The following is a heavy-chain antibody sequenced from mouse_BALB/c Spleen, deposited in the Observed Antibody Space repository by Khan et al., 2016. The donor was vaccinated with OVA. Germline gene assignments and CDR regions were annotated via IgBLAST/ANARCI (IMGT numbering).Heavy chain of an antibody. V-gene: IGHV2-9*02. CDR3: ARLEDI. D-gene: IGHD1-3*01. Sequence: VQLQQSGPGLVAPSQSLSITCTVSGFSLTSYGVHWVRQPPGKGLEWLGVIWAGGSTNYNSALMSRLSISKDNSKSQVFLKMNRQQTDDTAMYYWARLEDIWGQGTTLTVSS. CDR2: IWAGGST. J-gene: IGHJ2*01. CDR1: GFSLTSYG.